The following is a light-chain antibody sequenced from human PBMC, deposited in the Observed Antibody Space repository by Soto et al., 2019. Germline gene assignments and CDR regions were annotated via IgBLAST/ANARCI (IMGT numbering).Light chain of an antibody. CDR3: LLSHGRARV. J-gene: IGLJ3*02. V-gene: IGLV7-46*01. CDR2: DTS. CDR1: TGAVTGGHY. Sequence: QSVVTQEPSLTVSPGGTVTLTCGANTGAVTGGHYPYWFQRKPGQAPRTLIYDTSNKRSWTPARFSGSLLGGKAALTLSGAQPEDEAEYYCLLSHGRARVFGGGTKLTVL.